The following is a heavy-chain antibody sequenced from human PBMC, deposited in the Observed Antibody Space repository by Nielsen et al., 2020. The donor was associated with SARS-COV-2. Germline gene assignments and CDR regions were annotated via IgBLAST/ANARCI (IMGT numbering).Heavy chain of an antibody. CDR2: IIPIFGTA. J-gene: IGHJ3*02. Sequence: SVKVSCKASGYTFTGYYMHWVRQAPGQGLEWMGGIIPIFGTANYAQKFQGRVTITADESTSTAYMELSSLRSEDTAVYYCARVAPGDAFDIWGQGTMVTVSS. CDR1: GYTFTGYY. V-gene: IGHV1-69*13. CDR3: ARVAPGDAFDI.